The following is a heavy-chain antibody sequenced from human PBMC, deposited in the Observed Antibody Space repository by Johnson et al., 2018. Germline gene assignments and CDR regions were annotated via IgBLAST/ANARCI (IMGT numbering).Heavy chain of an antibody. V-gene: IGHV3-30*03. CDR3: ARASDDIDAFDI. CDR1: GFTFSSYG. D-gene: IGHD3-22*01. J-gene: IGHJ3*02. Sequence: QAQLVESGGGVVQPGRSLRLSCAASGFTFSSYGMHWVRQAPGKGLEWVAVISYDGSNKYSADSVKGRFTISRYNSKNSLYLQINSLRAADPAVYYCARASDDIDAFDIWGQGTMVTVSS. CDR2: ISYDGSNK.